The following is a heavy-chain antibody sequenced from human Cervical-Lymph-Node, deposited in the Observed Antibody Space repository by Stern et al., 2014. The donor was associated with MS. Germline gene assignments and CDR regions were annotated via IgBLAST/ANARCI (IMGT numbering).Heavy chain of an antibody. D-gene: IGHD2-8*01. J-gene: IGHJ4*02. CDR1: GFTFSSYG. CDR2: ISYDENHK. Sequence: VQLVESGGAVVPPGRSLRLSCAASGFTFSSYGMHWVRQAPGKGLEWVTVISYDENHKYYAASVKGRFTISRDNSKNTLHLQMNSVTPDDTAIYYCARDYEDTSMLFDHWGQGTLVTVSS. V-gene: IGHV3-30*03. CDR3: ARDYEDTSMLFDH.